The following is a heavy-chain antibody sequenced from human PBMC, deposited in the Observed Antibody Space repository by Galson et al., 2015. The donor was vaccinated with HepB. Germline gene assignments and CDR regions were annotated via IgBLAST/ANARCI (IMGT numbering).Heavy chain of an antibody. D-gene: IGHD3-3*01. Sequence: SVKVSCKASGYTFRSFGLSWVRQAPGQGLEWMGWISPYNGNTKYAQKFQGRVTMTTDTSTSTAYMELRSLRSDDTAVYYCAREVVSQPYYDSWTGNYRDDNCFDSWGQGTLVTVSS. V-gene: IGHV1-18*01. CDR1: GYTFRSFG. CDR3: AREVVSQPYYDSWTGNYRDDNCFDS. CDR2: ISPYNGNT. J-gene: IGHJ5*01.